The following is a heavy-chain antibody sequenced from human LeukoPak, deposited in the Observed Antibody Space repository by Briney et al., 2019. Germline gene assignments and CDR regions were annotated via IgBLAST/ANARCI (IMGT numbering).Heavy chain of an antibody. Sequence: GESLKISCKGSGYIVTNYWIGWVRQMPGKGLEWMGLIYPRDSDTRYSPSFQGQVTVSADKSISTAYLQWSSLEASDTAMYYCARRQYSGYDFDFWGQGTLVTVSS. V-gene: IGHV5-51*01. CDR2: IYPRDSDT. CDR3: ARRQYSGYDFDF. D-gene: IGHD5-12*01. J-gene: IGHJ4*02. CDR1: GYIVTNYW.